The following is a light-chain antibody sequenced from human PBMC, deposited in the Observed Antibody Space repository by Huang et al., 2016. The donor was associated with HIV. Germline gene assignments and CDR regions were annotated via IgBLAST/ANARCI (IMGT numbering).Light chain of an antibody. V-gene: IGKV1-39*01. CDR2: AAS. Sequence: DIQMTQSPSSLSASVGDRASITCRASQSVANYLNWYQQKPGKAPNLLIFAASNLQSGVPSRFSGSGSGTDFTLTINSLQPEDFATYYCQQTYNNPRTFGQGTKLEIK. J-gene: IGKJ2*01. CDR1: QSVANY. CDR3: QQTYNNPRT.